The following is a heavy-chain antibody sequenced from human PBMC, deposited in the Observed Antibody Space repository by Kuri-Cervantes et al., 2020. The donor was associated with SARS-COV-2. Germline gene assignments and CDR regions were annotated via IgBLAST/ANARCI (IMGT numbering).Heavy chain of an antibody. CDR2: INPSDGST. CDR1: GYTFTSYY. V-gene: IGHV1-46*01. CDR3: AREAVRGVIHY. D-gene: IGHD3-10*01. J-gene: IGHJ4*02. Sequence: ASVKVSCKASGYTFTSYYMHWVRQAPGQGLEWTGIINPSDGSTSYAQKFQGRVTMTRDTSTSTAYMELSSLRSEDTAVYYCAREAVRGVIHYWGQGTLVTVSS.